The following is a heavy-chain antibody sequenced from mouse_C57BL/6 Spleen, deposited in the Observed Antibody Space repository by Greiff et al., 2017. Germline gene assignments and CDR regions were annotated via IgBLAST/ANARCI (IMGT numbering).Heavy chain of an antibody. Sequence: VKLQQPGAELVKPGASVKMSCKASGFTFTSYWITWVKQRPGQGLEWIGDIYPGSGSTNYNEKFKSKATLTVDTSSSTAYMQLSSLTSGDSAVYYCARRDSSGLWYFDVWGTGTTVTVSS. V-gene: IGHV1-55*01. CDR1: GFTFTSYW. CDR2: IYPGSGST. J-gene: IGHJ1*03. D-gene: IGHD3-2*02. CDR3: ARRDSSGLWYFDV.